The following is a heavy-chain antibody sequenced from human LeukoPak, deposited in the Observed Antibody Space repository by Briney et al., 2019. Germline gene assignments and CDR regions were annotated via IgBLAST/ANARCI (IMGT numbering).Heavy chain of an antibody. J-gene: IGHJ4*02. D-gene: IGHD1-26*01. CDR1: GFTFSSYS. V-gene: IGHV3-48*04. CDR3: ARDLKTVVGATAVDY. Sequence: GGSLRLSCAASGFTFSSYSMNWVRQAPGKGLEWVSYISSSSSTIYYADSVKGRFTISRDNAKNSLYLQMNSLRVEDTAVYYCARDLKTVVGATAVDYWGQGTLVTVSS. CDR2: ISSSSSTI.